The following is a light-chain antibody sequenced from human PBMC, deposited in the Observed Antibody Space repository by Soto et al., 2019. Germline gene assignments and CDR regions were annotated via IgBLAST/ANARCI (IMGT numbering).Light chain of an antibody. Sequence: QSVLTQPPSASGTPGHRVTISCSGSSSNIGSNTVNWYQQIPGTAPKLLIQSNNQLPSGVPGRFSGSKSGTSASLAISGLQSDDEADYYCAAWDDSLNGVVFGGGTKPPS. J-gene: IGLJ2*01. CDR1: SSNIGSNT. V-gene: IGLV1-44*01. CDR3: AAWDDSLNGVV. CDR2: SNN.